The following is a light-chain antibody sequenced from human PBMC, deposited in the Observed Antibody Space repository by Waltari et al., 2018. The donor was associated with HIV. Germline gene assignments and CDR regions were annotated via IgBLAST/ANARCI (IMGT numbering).Light chain of an antibody. CDR1: NGDVAAYNL. Sequence: QAALTHPASVSGSPGQSLTIACIGTNGDVAAYNLVPRYQQRPGKAPKLIIYEVNKRPSGVSDRFSASKSGNTASLTLSGLQAEDEANYYCCSFTGRKSLIFGGGTKLTVL. V-gene: IGLV2-23*02. CDR3: CSFTGRKSLI. J-gene: IGLJ2*01. CDR2: EVN.